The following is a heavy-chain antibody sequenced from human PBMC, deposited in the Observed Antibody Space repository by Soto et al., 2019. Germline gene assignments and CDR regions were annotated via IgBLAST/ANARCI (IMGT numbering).Heavy chain of an antibody. J-gene: IGHJ4*01. Sequence: QVQMLESGGGVVQPGRSLRISCAASGFTFSSDAMHWVRQAPGKGLEWVAVISYDGNNRYYADSVTVRFTISRDNSTNTLYLQMNSLRAEDTAVYYCARGDRSSWYLIGYWGHGTLVTVSS. CDR2: ISYDGNNR. D-gene: IGHD6-13*01. V-gene: IGHV3-30-3*01. CDR1: GFTFSSDA. CDR3: ARGDRSSWYLIGY.